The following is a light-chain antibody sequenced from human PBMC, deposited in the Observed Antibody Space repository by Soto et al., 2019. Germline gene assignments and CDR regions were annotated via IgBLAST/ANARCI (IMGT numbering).Light chain of an antibody. CDR3: QQYNNWPYT. CDR2: SAS. J-gene: IGKJ2*01. V-gene: IGKV3-15*01. CDR1: QSVSSN. Sequence: EIVMTQSPVTLSVSPGERTTLSCRASQSVSSNLAWYQQNPGQAPRLLIHSASTRANDIPARFSGSGSGTEFTLTISSLQSEDFAVYYCQQYNNWPYTFGQGTKLEIK.